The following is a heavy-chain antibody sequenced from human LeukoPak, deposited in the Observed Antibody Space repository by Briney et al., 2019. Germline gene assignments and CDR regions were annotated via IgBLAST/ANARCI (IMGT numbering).Heavy chain of an antibody. D-gene: IGHD3-22*01. CDR3: ARLRFSDSSGYSPGYYMDV. CDR1: GGSMSSYH. J-gene: IGHJ6*03. V-gene: IGHV4-4*07. CDR2: MYVGGST. Sequence: SETLSLTCTVSGGSMSSYHWSWVRQSAGEGVEWIGHMYVGGSTNYSPSLKSRVTMSVDTTKNQFSLKLKSVTAADTGVYYCARLRFSDSSGYSPGYYMDVWGKGTTVTVSS.